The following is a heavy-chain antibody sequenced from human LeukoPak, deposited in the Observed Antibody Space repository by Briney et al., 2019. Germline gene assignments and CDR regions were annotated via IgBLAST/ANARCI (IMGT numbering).Heavy chain of an antibody. CDR1: GGTFSSCD. D-gene: IGHD3-10*01. Sequence: SVKVSCKASGGTFSSCDICWVRQAPGQGLEWMGGIIPIFGTANYAQKFQGRVTITTDESTSTAYMELSSLRSEDTAVYYCARVYGSGSYYVAVNWFDPWGQGTLVTVSS. CDR3: ARVYGSGSYYVAVNWFDP. CDR2: IIPIFGTA. V-gene: IGHV1-69*05. J-gene: IGHJ5*02.